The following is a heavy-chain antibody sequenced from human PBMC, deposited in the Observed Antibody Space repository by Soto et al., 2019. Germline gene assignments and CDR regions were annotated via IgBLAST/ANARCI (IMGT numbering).Heavy chain of an antibody. Sequence: GAPRKGSWQAFGDTFPRFDINWVRQAPGQRLEREGWKKPNSGNTGYAQKFQGRVTMTRNTSISTAYMELSSLRSEDTAVYYCARGVGGTYYDFWSGYLSPAGRYMDVWGKGTTVTVSS. CDR1: GDTFPRFD. CDR3: ARGVGGTYYDFWSGYLSPAGRYMDV. J-gene: IGHJ6*03. V-gene: IGHV1-8*01. CDR2: KKPNSGNT. D-gene: IGHD3-3*01.